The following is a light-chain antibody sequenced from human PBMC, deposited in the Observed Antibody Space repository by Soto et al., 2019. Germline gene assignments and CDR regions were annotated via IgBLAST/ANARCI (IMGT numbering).Light chain of an antibody. CDR1: QSLVHSDGKSH. Sequence: ITLTQTPYALSVSPGQPASISCRSSQSLVHSDGKSHLYWYLQKPGQPPQLLIYEASNRFSGVPDRFSGGGSGTDFTLKISRVEAEDVGVYYCMQIIKLPDTFGQGTKLEIK. CDR3: MQIIKLPDT. V-gene: IGKV2D-29*01. CDR2: EAS. J-gene: IGKJ2*01.